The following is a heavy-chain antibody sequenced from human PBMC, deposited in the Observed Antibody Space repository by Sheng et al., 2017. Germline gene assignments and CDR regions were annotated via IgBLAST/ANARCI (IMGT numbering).Heavy chain of an antibody. CDR3: ARDSSGWYGPWGYFDY. CDR1: GGSFSGYY. J-gene: IGHJ4*02. Sequence: QVQLQQWGAGLLKPSETLSLTCAVYGGSFSGYYWSWIRQPPGKGLEWIGEINHSGSTNYNPSLKSRVTISVDTSKNQFYLKLSSVTAADTAVYYCARDSSGWYGPWGYFDYWGQGTLVTVSS. D-gene: IGHD6-19*01. V-gene: IGHV4-34*01. CDR2: INHSGST.